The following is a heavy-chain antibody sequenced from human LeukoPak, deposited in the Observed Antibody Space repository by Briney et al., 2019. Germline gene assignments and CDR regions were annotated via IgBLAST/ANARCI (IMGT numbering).Heavy chain of an antibody. V-gene: IGHV4-34*01. CDR2: INHSGST. CDR3: ARGPFTIFGVVRPYYYYGMDV. J-gene: IGHJ6*02. D-gene: IGHD3-3*01. CDR1: GGSFSGYY. Sequence: SETLSLTCAVYGGSFSGYYWSWIRQPPGKGLEWIGEINHSGSTNYNPSLKSRDTISVDTSKNQFSLKLSSVTAADTAVYYCARGPFTIFGVVRPYYYYGMDVWGQGTTVTVSS.